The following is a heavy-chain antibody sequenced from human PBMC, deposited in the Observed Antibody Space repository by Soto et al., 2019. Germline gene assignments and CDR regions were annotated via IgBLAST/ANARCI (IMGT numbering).Heavy chain of an antibody. V-gene: IGHV3-74*03. Sequence: EVQLVKSGGGLVLPGGSLRLSCAASGFDFSNAWMHWVHQAPGKGLLWVSHINSDGSLTTYADSVKGRFTISRDNARNTVYLQMHGLGPEDTAEYYCARDVSYRMHVWDQGTTFTVSS. J-gene: IGHJ6*02. CDR2: INSDGSLT. CDR1: GFDFSNAW. CDR3: ARDVSYRMHV.